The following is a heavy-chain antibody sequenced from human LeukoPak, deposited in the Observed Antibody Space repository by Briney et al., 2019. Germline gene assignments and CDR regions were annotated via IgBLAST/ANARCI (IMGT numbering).Heavy chain of an antibody. CDR1: GDSISNYY. Sequence: PSETLSLTCTVSGDSISNYYWTWIRQPPGKGLEWTGHIHYSGSTRYNASLERRITKALDPSRNQFSLRLNSVTAADTAVYYCARYFSGMTLDYWGQGTLVTVSS. CDR2: IHYSGST. D-gene: IGHD1-1*01. J-gene: IGHJ4*02. V-gene: IGHV4-59*01. CDR3: ARYFSGMTLDY.